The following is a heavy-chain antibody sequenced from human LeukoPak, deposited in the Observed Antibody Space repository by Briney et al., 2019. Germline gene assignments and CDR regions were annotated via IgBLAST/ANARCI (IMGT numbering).Heavy chain of an antibody. CDR2: IYYSGST. CDR1: GGSISSYY. V-gene: IGHV4-59*01. Sequence: SETLSLTCTVSGGSISSYYWSWIRQPPGKGLEWIGNIYYSGSTNYNPSLKSRVTISVDTSKNQFSLKLSSVTAADTAVYYCARANFIYWYFDLWGRGTLVTVSS. J-gene: IGHJ2*01. D-gene: IGHD5-24*01. CDR3: ARANFIYWYFDL.